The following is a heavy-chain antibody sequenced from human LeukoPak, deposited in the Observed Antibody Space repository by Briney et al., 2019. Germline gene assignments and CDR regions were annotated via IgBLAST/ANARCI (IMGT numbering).Heavy chain of an antibody. CDR3: ARVLGSEEIRFLEWLSNPNHYYYYGMDV. Sequence: GASVKLSCKASGYTFTSYDINWVPQATGQGLEWMGWMNPNSGNTDYAQKFQGRVTMTRNTSISTAYMELSSLRSEDTAVYYCARVLGSEEIRFLEWLSNPNHYYYYGMDVWGQGTTVTVSS. J-gene: IGHJ6*02. D-gene: IGHD3-3*01. V-gene: IGHV1-8*01. CDR2: MNPNSGNT. CDR1: GYTFTSYD.